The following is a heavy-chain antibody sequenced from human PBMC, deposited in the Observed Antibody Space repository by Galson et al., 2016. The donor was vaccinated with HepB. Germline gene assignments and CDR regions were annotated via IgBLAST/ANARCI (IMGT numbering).Heavy chain of an antibody. J-gene: IGHJ6*02. CDR3: ARDNKWLLSYYCYYSMDV. Sequence: SLRLSCAASGFSFSNYWMSWVRQSPGKGLEWVANIKQDGSENYYVDSVKGRFTISRDNAKNSLYLQMNSLRAEDTAVYYCARDNKWLLSYYCYYSMDVWGQGTTATVSS. D-gene: IGHD3-22*01. CDR1: GFSFSNYW. CDR2: IKQDGSEN. V-gene: IGHV3-7*01.